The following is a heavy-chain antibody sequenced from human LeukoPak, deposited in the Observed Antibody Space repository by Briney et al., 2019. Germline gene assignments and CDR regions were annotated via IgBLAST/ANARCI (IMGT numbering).Heavy chain of an antibody. D-gene: IGHD3-22*01. CDR2: ISGSGGST. Sequence: GGSLRLSCAASGFTFSSYAMSWVRQAPGKGLEWVSAISGSGGSTYYADSVKGRFTISRDNSKNTLYLQMNSLRAEDTAVYYCAKDTGDSSGYYPGEYFYHWGQGTLVTVSS. V-gene: IGHV3-23*01. CDR3: AKDTGDSSGYYPGEYFYH. CDR1: GFTFSSYA. J-gene: IGHJ1*01.